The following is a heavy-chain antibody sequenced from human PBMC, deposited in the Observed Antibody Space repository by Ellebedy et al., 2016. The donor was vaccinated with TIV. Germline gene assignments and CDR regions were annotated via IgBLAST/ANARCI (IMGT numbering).Heavy chain of an antibody. J-gene: IGHJ4*02. D-gene: IGHD3-10*01. Sequence: ASVKVSCXASGYTFTGYYMHWVRQAPGQGLEWMGWINPNSGGTNYAQKFQGRVTMTRDTSISTAYMELSRLRSDDTAVYYCARVLVRGGVIGYWGQGTLVTVSS. CDR2: INPNSGGT. CDR1: GYTFTGYY. CDR3: ARVLVRGGVIGY. V-gene: IGHV1-2*02.